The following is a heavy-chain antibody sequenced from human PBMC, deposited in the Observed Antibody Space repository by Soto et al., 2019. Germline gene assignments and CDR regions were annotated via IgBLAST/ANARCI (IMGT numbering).Heavy chain of an antibody. CDR3: ARDLDGSSPPNFDY. CDR2: IIPIFGTA. Sequence: GASVKVSCKASGGTCSIYAISCVLQSPGQGLEWMGGIIPIFGTANYAQKFQGRVTITADESTSTAYMELSSLRSEDTAVYYCARDLDGSSPPNFDYWGQGTLVTVSS. CDR1: GGTCSIYA. V-gene: IGHV1-69*13. D-gene: IGHD6-13*01. J-gene: IGHJ4*02.